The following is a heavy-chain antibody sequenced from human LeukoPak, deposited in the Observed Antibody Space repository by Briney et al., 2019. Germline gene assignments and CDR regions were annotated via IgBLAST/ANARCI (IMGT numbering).Heavy chain of an antibody. CDR3: ARGFKIAAIYYYYGMDV. CDR1: GGSFSGYY. CDR2: INHSGST. D-gene: IGHD6-6*01. J-gene: IGHJ6*02. V-gene: IGHV4-34*01. Sequence: PSETLSLTCAVYGGSFSGYYWSWIRQPPGKGLEWIGEINHSGSTNYNPSLKSRITILVDTSKNQFSLKLSSVTAADTAVYYCARGFKIAAIYYYYGMDVWGQGTTVTVSS.